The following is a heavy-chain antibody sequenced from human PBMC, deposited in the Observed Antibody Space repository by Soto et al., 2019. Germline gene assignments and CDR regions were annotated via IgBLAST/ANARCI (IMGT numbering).Heavy chain of an antibody. CDR2: IYYSGST. Sequence: SETLSLTCTVSGGSISSYYWSWIRQPPGKGLEWIGYIYYSGSTNYNPSLKSRVTISVDTSKNQFSLKLSSVTAADTAVYYCARVADQLTYYFDYWGQGTLVTVSS. D-gene: IGHD2-2*01. J-gene: IGHJ4*02. V-gene: IGHV4-59*01. CDR3: ARVADQLTYYFDY. CDR1: GGSISSYY.